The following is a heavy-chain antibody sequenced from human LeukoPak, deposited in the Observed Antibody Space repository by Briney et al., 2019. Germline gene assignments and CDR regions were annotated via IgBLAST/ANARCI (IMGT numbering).Heavy chain of an antibody. CDR2: MNPNSGNT. CDR1: GYTFTSYD. CDR3: ARVVTMVRGVIGY. Sequence: GASVKVSCEASGYTFTSYDINWVRQATGQGLEWMGWMNPNSGNTGYAQRFQGRVTMTRNTSISTAYMELSSLRSEDTAVYYCARVVTMVRGVIGYWGQGTLVTVSS. J-gene: IGHJ4*02. D-gene: IGHD3-10*01. V-gene: IGHV1-8*01.